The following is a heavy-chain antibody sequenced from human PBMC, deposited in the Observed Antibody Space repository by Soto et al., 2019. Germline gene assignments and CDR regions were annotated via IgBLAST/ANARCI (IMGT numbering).Heavy chain of an antibody. V-gene: IGHV3-21*01. Sequence: EVHLVESGGGLVKPGGSLRLTCAGSGFSLSDYTMNWVRQAPGKGLEWVSSSSRGSDYILYADTVKGRFTISRDNARNSLYLQMSSLRAEDTAVYYCAKDSGCVNNACAYDPWGQGTLVSVSS. D-gene: IGHD1-20*01. J-gene: IGHJ5*02. CDR3: AKDSGCVNNACAYDP. CDR1: GFSLSDYT. CDR2: SSRGSDYI.